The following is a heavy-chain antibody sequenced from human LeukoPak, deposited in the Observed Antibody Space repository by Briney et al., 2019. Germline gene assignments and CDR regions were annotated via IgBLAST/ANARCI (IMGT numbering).Heavy chain of an antibody. CDR2: ISYDGSNK. Sequence: GGSLRLSCAASGFTFSSYGMHWVRQAPGKGLEWVAVISYDGSNKYYADSVKGRFTISRDNSKNTLYLQMNSLRAEDTAVYYCAKSTQAAGFRTAFDYWGRGTLVTVSS. J-gene: IGHJ4*02. CDR3: AKSTQAAGFRTAFDY. CDR1: GFTFSSYG. V-gene: IGHV3-30*18. D-gene: IGHD6-13*01.